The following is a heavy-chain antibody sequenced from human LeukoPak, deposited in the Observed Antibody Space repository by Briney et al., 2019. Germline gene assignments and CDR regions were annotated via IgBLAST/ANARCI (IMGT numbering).Heavy chain of an antibody. CDR1: GFTFGDHA. D-gene: IGHD5-18*01. J-gene: IGHJ6*02. CDR2: IRSKTYRGTT. Sequence: PGGSLRLSCTASGFTFGDHAMSWVRQAPGKGLGWVGFIRSKTYRGTTEYAASVKGRFTISRDDSKSIAYLQMNSLKTEDTAVYYCTRGPIQLWPYYGMDVWGQGTTVTVSS. CDR3: TRGPIQLWPYYGMDV. V-gene: IGHV3-49*04.